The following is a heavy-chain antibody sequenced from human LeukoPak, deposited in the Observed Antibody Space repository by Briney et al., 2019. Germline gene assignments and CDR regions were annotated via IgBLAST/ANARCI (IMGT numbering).Heavy chain of an antibody. CDR1: GGSFSGYY. CDR2: INHSGST. Sequence: PSETLSLTCAVYGGSFSGYYWSWIRQPPGKGLEWIGEINHSGSTNYNPSLKSRVTISVDTSKNQFSLKLSSVTAADTAVYYCARGSHWLTMVRGHNLYFDYWGQGTLVTVSS. CDR3: ARGSHWLTMVRGHNLYFDY. J-gene: IGHJ4*02. D-gene: IGHD3-10*01. V-gene: IGHV4-34*01.